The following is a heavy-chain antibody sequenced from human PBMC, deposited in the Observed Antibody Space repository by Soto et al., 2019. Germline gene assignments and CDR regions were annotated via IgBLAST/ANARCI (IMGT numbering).Heavy chain of an antibody. CDR1: GGSISSGGHY. D-gene: IGHD3-22*01. CDR2: IYHSGST. CDR3: ARVVDSGNFFDY. J-gene: IGHJ4*02. V-gene: IGHV4-31*03. Sequence: QVQLQESGPGLVKPSQTLSLTCTVSGGSISSGGHYWSWIRQHPGKGLEWIGYIYHSGSTYYNPSLKSRVTISVDTSEKQFSLQLSSVTAADTAVYYCARVVDSGNFFDYWGQGTPVTVSS.